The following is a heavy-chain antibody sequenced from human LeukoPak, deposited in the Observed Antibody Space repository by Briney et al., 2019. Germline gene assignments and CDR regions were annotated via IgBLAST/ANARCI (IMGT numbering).Heavy chain of an antibody. CDR1: AATFSSYT. CDR2: IIPILGIA. D-gene: IGHD3-9*01. Sequence: SVNVSCNASAATFSSYTISWDRQAPGEGLEWNGRIIPILGIANYAQKSQGRVTITADKSASTAYVEPSSLRSADTAVSYCARGTPSTPPYDILTGPRGWFDPWGHRTLVTASS. CDR3: ARGTPSTPPYDILTGPRGWFDP. V-gene: IGHV1-69*02. J-gene: IGHJ5*02.